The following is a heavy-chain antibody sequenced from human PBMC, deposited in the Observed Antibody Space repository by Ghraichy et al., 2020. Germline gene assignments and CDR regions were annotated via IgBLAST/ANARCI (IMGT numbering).Heavy chain of an antibody. Sequence: GGSLRLSCAASGFTFSSYWMHWVRQVPGKGLVWVSRINSDGSSTSYADSVEGRFTISRDNARNKLYLQSNSLRDEDTSVYYCVREWSGCGGDCLYSWGRGTLVTFSS. CDR3: VREWSGCGGDCLYS. J-gene: IGHJ4*02. D-gene: IGHD2-21*02. CDR1: GFTFSSYW. CDR2: INSDGSST. V-gene: IGHV3-74*01.